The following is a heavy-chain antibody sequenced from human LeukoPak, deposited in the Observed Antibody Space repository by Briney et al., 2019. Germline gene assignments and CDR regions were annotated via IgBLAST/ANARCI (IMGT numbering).Heavy chain of an antibody. CDR1: GGSFSSGSYY. D-gene: IGHD2-2*01. CDR2: IYYSGSN. CDR3: ARGEDQLLSSYWYFDL. Sequence: SETLSLTCTVSGGSFSSGSYYWSWLRPPPGTGLEGIGYIYYSGSNNYNPSLKSRVTISVDTSKNQFSLKLSSVTAADTAVYYWARGEDQLLSSYWYFDLWGRGTLVTVSS. J-gene: IGHJ2*01. V-gene: IGHV4-61*01.